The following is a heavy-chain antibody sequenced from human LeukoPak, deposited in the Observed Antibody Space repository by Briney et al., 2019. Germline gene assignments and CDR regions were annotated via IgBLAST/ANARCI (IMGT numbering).Heavy chain of an antibody. D-gene: IGHD6-19*01. CDR3: ARDGEIADSSGWYIFDY. J-gene: IGHJ4*02. Sequence: GGSLRLSCAASGFTFSSYWMHWVRQAPGKGLVWVSRINSDGSSTSYADSVKGRFTISRDNAKNSLYLQMNSLRVEDTAVYYCARDGEIADSSGWYIFDYWGQGTLVTVSS. CDR1: GFTFSSYW. CDR2: INSDGSST. V-gene: IGHV3-74*01.